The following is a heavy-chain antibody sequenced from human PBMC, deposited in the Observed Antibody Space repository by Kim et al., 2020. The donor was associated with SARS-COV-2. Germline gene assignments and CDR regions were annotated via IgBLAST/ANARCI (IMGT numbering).Heavy chain of an antibody. CDR1: GFTFSSYW. V-gene: IGHV3-7*01. CDR2: IKQDGSEK. CDR3: ARDGITMVRGLPGY. J-gene: IGHJ4*02. D-gene: IGHD3-10*01. Sequence: GGSLRLSCAASGFTFSSYWMSWVRQAPGKGLEWVANIKQDGSEKYYVDSVKGRFTISRDNAKNSLYLQMNSLRAEDTAVYYCARDGITMVRGLPGYWGQGTLVTVSS.